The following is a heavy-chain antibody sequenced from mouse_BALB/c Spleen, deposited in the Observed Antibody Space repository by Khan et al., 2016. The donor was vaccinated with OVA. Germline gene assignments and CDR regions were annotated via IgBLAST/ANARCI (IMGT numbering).Heavy chain of an antibody. J-gene: IGHJ4*01. V-gene: IGHV9-3-1*01. Sequence: QIQLVESGPELKKPGETVKISCKASGHTFTNFGMNWVKQAPGKGLKWMGWINTYTGEPTYADDFNGRFAFSLNASASTAYLQINNLTNEDTATYLCARPPYCSYAMDNWGQGTSVTVSS. CDR1: GHTFTNFG. CDR2: INTYTGEP. D-gene: IGHD2-10*01. CDR3: ARPPYCSYAMDN.